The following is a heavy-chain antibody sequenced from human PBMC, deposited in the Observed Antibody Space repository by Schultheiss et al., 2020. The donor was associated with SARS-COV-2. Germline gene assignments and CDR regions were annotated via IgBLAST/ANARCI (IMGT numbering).Heavy chain of an antibody. D-gene: IGHD2-2*01. Sequence: ASVKVSCKASGYTFTGYYMHWVRQAPGQGLEWMGWINPNSGGTNYAQKFQGRVTMTRDTSISTAYMELSRLRSDDTAVYYCARDFPYCSSTSCYEGYYYYMDVWGKGTTVTVSS. CDR3: ARDFPYCSSTSCYEGYYYYMDV. CDR1: GYTFTGYY. CDR2: INPNSGGT. V-gene: IGHV1-2*02. J-gene: IGHJ6*03.